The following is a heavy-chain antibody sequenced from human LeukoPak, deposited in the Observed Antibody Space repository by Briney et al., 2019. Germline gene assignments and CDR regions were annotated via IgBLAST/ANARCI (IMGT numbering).Heavy chain of an antibody. D-gene: IGHD4-11*01. CDR3: ARDYTRGRMDV. CDR2: INHTECT. V-gene: IGHV4-34*01. CDR1: GGSFSGYS. J-gene: IGHJ6*03. Sequence: SETLSLTCAVYGGSFSGYSWSWIRQPPGKGLECIGKINHTECTNYNPSLKSRVTISVDTSKNQFSLKLSSVTAADTAVYYCARDYTRGRMDVWGKGTTVTVSS.